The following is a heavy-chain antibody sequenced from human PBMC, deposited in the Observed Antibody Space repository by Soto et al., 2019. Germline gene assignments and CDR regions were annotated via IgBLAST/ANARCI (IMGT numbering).Heavy chain of an antibody. CDR3: ARGGPPDADC. CDR2: IKPSGGST. Sequence: ASVKVSCKASGYTFTSYYMHWVRQAPGQGLEWMGAIKPSGGSTSHAQKFQGRVTMTWDTSTSTAYMELSSLRSEDTAVYYCARGGPPDADCWGQGTLVTVS. J-gene: IGHJ4*02. D-gene: IGHD3-10*01. CDR1: GYTFTSYY. V-gene: IGHV1-46*01.